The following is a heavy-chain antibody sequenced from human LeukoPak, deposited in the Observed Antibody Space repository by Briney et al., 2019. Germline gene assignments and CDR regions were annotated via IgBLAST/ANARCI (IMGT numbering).Heavy chain of an antibody. CDR1: GYSFTSYS. D-gene: IGHD5-18*01. V-gene: IGHV5-51*01. Sequence: GESLKISCKASGYSFTSYSIGWVLQMPGKGLEWMGIIHPGDSDTRYSPSFEGQVIISADKSISTAYLQWSSLKASDTAMYYCASTRSWHRYGYGYWGQGTLVTVSS. J-gene: IGHJ4*02. CDR2: IHPGDSDT. CDR3: ASTRSWHRYGYGY.